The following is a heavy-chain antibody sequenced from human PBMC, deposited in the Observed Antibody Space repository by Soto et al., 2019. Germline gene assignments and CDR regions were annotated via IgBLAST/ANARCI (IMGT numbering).Heavy chain of an antibody. D-gene: IGHD3-3*01. CDR1: GFNFNDYF. J-gene: IGHJ6*02. CDR2: ISRSSSDI. CDR3: AAGGYSDSWSGPYYGLDV. Sequence: PGGSLRLSCASSGFNFNDYFMNCFRQAPGNGLEWVSSISRSSSDIYYADSVKGRFTISRDNAKNSLYLQMNSLRAEDTAVYYCAAGGYSDSWSGPYYGLDVWGQGTTVTVSS. V-gene: IGHV3-21*01.